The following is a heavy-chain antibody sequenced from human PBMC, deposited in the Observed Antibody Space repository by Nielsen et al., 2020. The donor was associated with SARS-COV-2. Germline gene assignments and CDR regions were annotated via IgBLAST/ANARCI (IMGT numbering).Heavy chain of an antibody. V-gene: IGHV3-30*03. CDR2: ISYDGSNK. Sequence: GESLKISCAASGFTFSSYGMHWVRQAPGKGLEWVAVISYDGSNKYYADSVKGRFTMSRDNSKNTLYLQMNSLRAEDTAVYYCAREVGGYGDYGDYYGMDVWGQGTTVTVSS. CDR1: GFTFSSYG. J-gene: IGHJ6*02. CDR3: AREVGGYGDYGDYYGMDV. D-gene: IGHD4-17*01.